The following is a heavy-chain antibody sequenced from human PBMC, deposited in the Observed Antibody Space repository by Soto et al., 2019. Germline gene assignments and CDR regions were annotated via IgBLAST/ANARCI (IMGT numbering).Heavy chain of an antibody. D-gene: IGHD2-2*01. V-gene: IGHV1-18*01. CDR1: GYTFTSYG. CDR2: ISAYNGNT. J-gene: IGHJ6*03. CDR3: VRGGDIVVVPAALDYYYMDV. Sequence: QVQLVQSGAEVKKPGASVKVSCKASGYTFTSYGISWVRQAPGHGLEWMGWISAYNGNTNYAQNLQGRVTMTTATSTSTAYMELRSLRSDDTAVYYCVRGGDIVVVPAALDYYYMDVWGKGTTVTVSS.